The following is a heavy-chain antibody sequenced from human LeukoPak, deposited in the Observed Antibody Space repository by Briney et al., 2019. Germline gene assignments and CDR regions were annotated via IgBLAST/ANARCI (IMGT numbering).Heavy chain of an antibody. D-gene: IGHD2-2*01. CDR3: ARHCSSPSCYLGYFDY. CDR2: IYYSGST. V-gene: IGHV4-30-4*08. Sequence: SQTLSLTCTVSGGSISCGHYYWSWIRQPPGKGLEWIGYIYYSGSTYYNPSLKSRVTISVDTSKNQFSLKLSSVTAADTAVYYCARHCSSPSCYLGYFDYWGQGTLVTVSS. CDR1: GGSISCGHYY. J-gene: IGHJ4*02.